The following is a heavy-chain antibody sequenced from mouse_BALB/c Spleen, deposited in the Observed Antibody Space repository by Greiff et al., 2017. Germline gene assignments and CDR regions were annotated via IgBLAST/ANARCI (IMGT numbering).Heavy chain of an antibody. J-gene: IGHJ2*01. CDR2: ISSGGSYT. CDR1: GFTFSSYT. Sequence: EVKLVESGGGLVKPGGSLKLSCAASGFTFSSYTMSWVRQTPEKRLEWVATISSGGSYTYYPDSVKGRFTISRDNAKNTLYLQMSSLKSEDTAMYYCTSDLGELFFDYWGQGTTLTVSS. CDR3: TSDLGELFFDY. V-gene: IGHV5-6-4*01.